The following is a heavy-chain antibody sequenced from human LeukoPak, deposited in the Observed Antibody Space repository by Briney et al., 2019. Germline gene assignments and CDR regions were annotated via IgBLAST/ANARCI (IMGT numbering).Heavy chain of an antibody. D-gene: IGHD3-9*01. V-gene: IGHV3-49*03. CDR2: IRSKAYGGTT. CDR1: GFTFGDYA. J-gene: IGHJ3*02. Sequence: GGSLRLSCTASGFTFGDYAMSWFRQAPGKGLEWVGFIRSKAYGGTTEYAASVKGRFTISRDDSKSIAYLQMNSLKTEDTAVYYCSSLRYFDWQMKPPDAFDIWGQGTMVTVSS. CDR3: SSLRYFDWQMKPPDAFDI.